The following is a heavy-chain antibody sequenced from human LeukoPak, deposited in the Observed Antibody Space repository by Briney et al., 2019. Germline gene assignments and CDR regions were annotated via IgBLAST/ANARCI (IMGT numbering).Heavy chain of an antibody. CDR2: INPNSGGT. V-gene: IGHV1-2*02. J-gene: IGHJ4*02. D-gene: IGHD3-3*01. CDR3: ARERGYDFWSGYLFDY. CDR1: VYTFTGYY. Sequence: GASVKVSCKASVYTFTGYYMHWVRQAPGQGLEWMGWINPNSGGTNYAQKFQGRVTMTRDTSISTAYMELRRLRSEDTAVYYCARERGYDFWSGYLFDYWGQGTLVTVSS.